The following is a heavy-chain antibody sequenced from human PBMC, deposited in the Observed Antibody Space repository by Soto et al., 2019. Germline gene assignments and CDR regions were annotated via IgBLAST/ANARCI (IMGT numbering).Heavy chain of an antibody. V-gene: IGHV1-2*02. CDR1: GYTFTGYY. Sequence: QVQLVQSGAEVKEPGASVKVSCKASGYTFTGYYMHWVRQAPGQGLEWMGWINPNSGGTNYAQKFQGRVTMLRDTSISTAYMELSRLRSDDTAVYYCASGGWDYDFWSGYSDYWGQGTLVTVSS. CDR3: ASGGWDYDFWSGYSDY. J-gene: IGHJ4*02. D-gene: IGHD3-3*01. CDR2: INPNSGGT.